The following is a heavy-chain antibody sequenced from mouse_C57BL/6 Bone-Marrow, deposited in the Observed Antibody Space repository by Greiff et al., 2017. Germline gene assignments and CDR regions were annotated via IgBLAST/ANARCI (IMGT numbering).Heavy chain of an antibody. V-gene: IGHV2-5*01. CDR2: IWRGGST. CDR1: GFSLTSYG. D-gene: IGHD1-1*01. CDR3: AKKYYGPNWYFDV. J-gene: IGHJ1*03. Sequence: QVQLQQSGPGLVQPSQSLSITCTVSGFSLTSYGVHWVRQSPGKGLEWLGVIWRGGSTDYNAAFMSRLSITKDNSKSQVFFKMNRLQADDTAIYYCAKKYYGPNWYFDVWGTGTTVTVSS.